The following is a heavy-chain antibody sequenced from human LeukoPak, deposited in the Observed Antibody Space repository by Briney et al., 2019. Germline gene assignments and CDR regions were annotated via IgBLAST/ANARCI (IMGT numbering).Heavy chain of an antibody. D-gene: IGHD6-13*01. CDR1: GGSISSNY. J-gene: IGHJ4*02. CDR3: ATGYSSTWYYFDY. CDR2: IYHSGST. Sequence: SETLSLTCTVSGGSISSNYWSWIRQPPGKGLEWIGYIYHSGSTNYNPSLKSRVTISADTSKDQFSLKLASVTAADTAVYYCATGYSSTWYYFDYWGQGTLVTVSS. V-gene: IGHV4-59*01.